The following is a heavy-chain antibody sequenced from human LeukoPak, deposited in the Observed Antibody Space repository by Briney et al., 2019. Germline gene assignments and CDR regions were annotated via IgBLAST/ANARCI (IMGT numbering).Heavy chain of an antibody. J-gene: IGHJ4*02. Sequence: AGSLRLSCVASGFNFIGYEMHWVRQAPGRGLEWVSYINSRGSTIYYGHSVKGRFTISGDNAENSLYLEMNSLRVEDTALYYCAGGRSYRNFDYWGQGTLVTVSS. CDR2: INSRGSTI. D-gene: IGHD3-10*01. V-gene: IGHV3-48*03. CDR1: GFNFIGYE. CDR3: AGGRSYRNFDY.